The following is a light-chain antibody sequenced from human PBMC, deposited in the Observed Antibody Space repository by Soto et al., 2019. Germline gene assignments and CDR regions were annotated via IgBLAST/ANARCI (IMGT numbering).Light chain of an antibody. CDR2: NVN. J-gene: IGLJ1*01. Sequence: QSALTQPASVSGSPGQSITISCTGTSSDVGGYNSVSWYQQHPGKAPKLMIYNVNNRPSGISNRFSGSKSGNTASLTTSGLQAEDEADYYCSSYTSTSTYVFGTGTKVTVL. CDR1: SSDVGGYNS. CDR3: SSYTSTSTYV. V-gene: IGLV2-14*03.